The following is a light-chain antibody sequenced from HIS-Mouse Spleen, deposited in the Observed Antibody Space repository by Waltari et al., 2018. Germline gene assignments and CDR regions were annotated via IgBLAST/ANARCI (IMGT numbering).Light chain of an antibody. Sequence: SYELTQLPSVSVSPGQTARITCSGDALPKKYAYWYQQKSGQAPVLVIYEDSNRPSGIPERFSGSSSGTMATLTISGAQVEDEADYYCYSTDSSGNHRVFGGGTKLTVL. CDR2: EDS. V-gene: IGLV3-10*01. CDR1: ALPKKY. J-gene: IGLJ2*01. CDR3: YSTDSSGNHRV.